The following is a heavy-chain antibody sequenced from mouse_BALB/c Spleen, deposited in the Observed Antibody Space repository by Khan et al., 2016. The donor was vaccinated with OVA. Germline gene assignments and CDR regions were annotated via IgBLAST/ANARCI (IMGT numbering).Heavy chain of an antibody. CDR1: GFSLTNYC. CDR2: IWSDRGT. Sequence: QVQLQQSGPGLVAPSQSLSITCTISGFSLTNYCIHWVRQPPGKGLEWLVVIWSDRGTTYNSAIKSRLTIIKANSNSQASFKMNSLQTEDTAVYFWARNDYGSTSIMDYWGQGTSVTVSS. J-gene: IGHJ4*01. D-gene: IGHD1-1*01. V-gene: IGHV2-6*02. CDR3: ARNDYGSTSIMDY.